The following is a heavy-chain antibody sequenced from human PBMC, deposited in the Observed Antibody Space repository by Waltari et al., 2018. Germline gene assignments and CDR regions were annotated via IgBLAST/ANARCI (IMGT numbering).Heavy chain of an antibody. CDR3: ARLECSRKQIWSGDPCYYFDY. J-gene: IGHJ4*02. Sequence: EVQLVQSGAEVKKHGESLKLSCKGSGYSLTDYWIAWVRQVPGHALEWVGIIYPGDSDTRYSPSFQGQVTISADKSISTAYLQWSSLKASDTAMYYCARLECSRKQIWSGDPCYYFDYWGQGTLVTVSS. CDR1: GYSLTDYW. D-gene: IGHD2-15*01. CDR2: IYPGDSDT. V-gene: IGHV5-51*01.